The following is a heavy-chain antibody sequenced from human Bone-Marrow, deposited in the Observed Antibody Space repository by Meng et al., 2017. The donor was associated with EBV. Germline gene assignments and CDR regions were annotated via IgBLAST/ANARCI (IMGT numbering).Heavy chain of an antibody. V-gene: IGHV3-13*01. CDR2: IGTAGDT. CDR3: AREAYYDVLTGYNHWYFDL. CDR1: GFIFSSYD. Sequence: ELQLVESXXGLVQXGGALRLSXAASGFIFSSYDMHWVRQARGKGLEWVSRIGTAGDTYYPGSVKGRFTISRENAKNSLYLQINSLRAGDTAVYYCAREAYYDVLTGYNHWYFDLWGRGTLVTVSS. D-gene: IGHD3-9*01. J-gene: IGHJ2*01.